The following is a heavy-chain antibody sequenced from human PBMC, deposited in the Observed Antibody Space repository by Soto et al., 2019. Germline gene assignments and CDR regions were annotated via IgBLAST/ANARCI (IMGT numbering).Heavy chain of an antibody. J-gene: IGHJ5*02. D-gene: IGHD1-26*01. CDR2: IYWDDDK. Sequence: QITLKESGPALVKPTQTLTLTCTFSGFSLTTSGVGVGWIRQPPGKALEWLAMIYWDDDKRYSPSLENRLTITKDTSKNQVVLTMTNMAPVDTATYYCALRAPPIVGVTLFPSWGQGTLVTVSS. CDR3: ALRAPPIVGVTLFPS. CDR1: GFSLTTSGVG. V-gene: IGHV2-5*02.